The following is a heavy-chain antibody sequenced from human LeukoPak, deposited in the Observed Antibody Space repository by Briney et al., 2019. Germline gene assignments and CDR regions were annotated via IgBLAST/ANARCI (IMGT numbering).Heavy chain of an antibody. D-gene: IGHD3-10*01. J-gene: IGHJ4*02. V-gene: IGHV1-2*02. CDR3: ARPTKLLWFGELSGGFDY. CDR2: INPNSGGT. CDR1: GYTFTGYY. Sequence: GASVKVSCKASGYTFTGYYMHWVRQAPGQGLEWMGWINPNSGGTNYAQKFQGRVTMTRDTSISTAYMELSRLRSDDTAVYYCARPTKLLWFGELSGGFDYWGQGTLVTVSS.